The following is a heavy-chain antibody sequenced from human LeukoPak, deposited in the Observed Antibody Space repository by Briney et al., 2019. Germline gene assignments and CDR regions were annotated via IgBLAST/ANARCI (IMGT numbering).Heavy chain of an antibody. CDR2: IYYSGST. V-gene: IGHV4-59*08. Sequence: SETLSLTCTVSGGSISSYYWSWIRQPPGKGLEWIGYIYYSGSTNYNPSLKSRVTISVDTSKNQFSLKLSSVTAADTAVYYCARHPKSPSGWYDNWFDPWGQGTLVTVSS. CDR1: GGSISSYY. D-gene: IGHD6-19*01. CDR3: ARHPKSPSGWYDNWFDP. J-gene: IGHJ5*02.